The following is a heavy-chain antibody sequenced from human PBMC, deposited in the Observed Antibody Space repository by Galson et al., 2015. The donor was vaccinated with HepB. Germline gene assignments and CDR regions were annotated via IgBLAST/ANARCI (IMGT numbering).Heavy chain of an antibody. CDR3: VRMGELSGFSSC. J-gene: IGHJ4*02. CDR1: GFTFSGSA. D-gene: IGHD2-2*01. CDR2: IGSASYNYAT. Sequence: SLRLSCAGSGFTFSGSAMHWVRQASGKGLEWVGRIGSASYNYATAYPASVKGRFTLSRDDSKNTAFLQMNSLRTEDTAVYYCVRMGELSGFSSCWGQGTLVTVSS. V-gene: IGHV3-73*01.